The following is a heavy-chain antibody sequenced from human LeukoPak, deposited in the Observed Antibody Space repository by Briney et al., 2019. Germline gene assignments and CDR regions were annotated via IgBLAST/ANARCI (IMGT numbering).Heavy chain of an antibody. CDR2: IRYDGSNK. D-gene: IGHD3-10*01. V-gene: IGHV3-30*02. J-gene: IGHJ6*03. Sequence: GGSLRLSCAASGFTFNTYGMHWVRQAPGKGLEWVSFIRYDGSNKYYADSVKGRFTISRDNAKNSLYLQMNSLRAEDTAVYYCARVPGLWFGELLAPYYYYYYMDVWGKGTTVTVSS. CDR1: GFTFNTYG. CDR3: ARVPGLWFGELLAPYYYYYYMDV.